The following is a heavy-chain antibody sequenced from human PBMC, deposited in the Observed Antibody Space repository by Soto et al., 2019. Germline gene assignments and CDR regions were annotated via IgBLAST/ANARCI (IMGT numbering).Heavy chain of an antibody. D-gene: IGHD6-19*01. CDR1: GFTFSSYA. V-gene: IGHV3-30-3*01. J-gene: IGHJ4*02. CDR3: ARDSGRGYYFDY. CDR2: ISYDGSNK. Sequence: QVQLVESEGGVVQPGRSLRLSCAASGFTFSSYAMHWVRQAPGKGLEWVAVISYDGSNKYYADSVKGRFTISRDNSKNTLYLQMNSLRAEDTAVYYCARDSGRGYYFDYWGQGTLVTVSS.